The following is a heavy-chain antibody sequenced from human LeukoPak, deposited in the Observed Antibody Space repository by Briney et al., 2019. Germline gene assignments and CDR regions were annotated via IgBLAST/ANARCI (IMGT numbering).Heavy chain of an antibody. CDR3: AKDRGSYYFPDAFDI. CDR2: ISGSGGST. J-gene: IGHJ3*02. D-gene: IGHD1-26*01. Sequence: GGSLRLSCAASGFTFSSYAMSWVRQAPGKGLEWVSAISGSGGSTYYADSVKGRFTISRDNSRNTLYLQMNSLRAEDTAVYYCAKDRGSYYFPDAFDIWGQGTMVTVSS. CDR1: GFTFSSYA. V-gene: IGHV3-23*01.